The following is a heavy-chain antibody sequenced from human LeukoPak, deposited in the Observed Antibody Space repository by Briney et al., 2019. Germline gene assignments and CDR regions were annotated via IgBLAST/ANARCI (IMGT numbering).Heavy chain of an antibody. J-gene: IGHJ4*02. V-gene: IGHV4-30-4*01. CDR2: IYYSGST. CDR3: ARFSSSWYGFDY. Sequence: PSETLSLTCTVSGGSISSGDYYWSWIRQPPGKGLEWIGYIYYSGSTYYNPSLKSRVTISVDTSKNQFSLKLSSVTAADTAVYYCARFSSSWYGFDYWGQGTLVTVSS. D-gene: IGHD6-13*01. CDR1: GGSISSGDYY.